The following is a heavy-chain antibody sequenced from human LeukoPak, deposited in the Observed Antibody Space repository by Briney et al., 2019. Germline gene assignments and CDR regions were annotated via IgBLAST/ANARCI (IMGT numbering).Heavy chain of an antibody. CDR1: GGSISSSSYY. CDR3: ARILAYYYYYMDV. Sequence: KPSETLSLNCTVSGGSISSSSYYWGWIRQPPGKGLEWVGSIYYSGSTYYNPSLKSRVTISVDTSKNQFPLKLSSVTAADTAVYYCARILAYYYYYMDVWGKGTTVTVSS. CDR2: IYYSGST. V-gene: IGHV4-39*01. D-gene: IGHD3-3*01. J-gene: IGHJ6*03.